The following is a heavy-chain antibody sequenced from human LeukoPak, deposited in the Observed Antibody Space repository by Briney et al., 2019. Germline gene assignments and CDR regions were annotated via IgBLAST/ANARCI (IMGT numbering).Heavy chain of an antibody. CDR2: INHSGST. CDR1: GVSISSSNSY. J-gene: IGHJ4*02. Sequence: SSETLSLTCTVSGVSISSSNSYWGWIRQPPGKGLEWMGEINHSGSTNYNPSLKSRVTISVDTSKNQFSLKLSSVTAADTAVYYCAILNIWFGEFHFDYWGQGTLVTVSS. V-gene: IGHV4-39*07. D-gene: IGHD3-10*01. CDR3: AILNIWFGEFHFDY.